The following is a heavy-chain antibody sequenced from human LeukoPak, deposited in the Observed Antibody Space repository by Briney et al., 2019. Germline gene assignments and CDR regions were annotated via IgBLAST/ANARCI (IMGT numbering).Heavy chain of an antibody. V-gene: IGHV4-38-2*02. J-gene: IGHJ4*02. CDR3: ASGSSWYRGGLFDY. D-gene: IGHD6-13*01. Sequence: PSETLSLTCTVSGYSISSGYYWGWIRQPPGKGLEWIGSIYHSGSTYYNPSLKSRVTISVDTSKNQFSLKLSSVTAADTAVYYCASGSSWYRGGLFDYWGQGTLVTVSS. CDR1: GYSISSGYY. CDR2: IYHSGST.